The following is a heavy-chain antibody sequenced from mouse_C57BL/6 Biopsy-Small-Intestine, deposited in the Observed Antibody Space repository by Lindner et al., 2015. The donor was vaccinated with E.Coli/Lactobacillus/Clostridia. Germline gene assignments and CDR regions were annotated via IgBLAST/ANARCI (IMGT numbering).Heavy chain of an antibody. J-gene: IGHJ2*01. CDR1: GYTLTSYD. V-gene: IGHV1-66*01. Sequence: VQLQESGAELARPGASVKLSCKASGYTLTSYDITWVKQRPGQGLEWIEWIYPGSGTTKYNEKFRGKATLTADTSSSTAYMQLSSLTSEDSAVYYCARGKGAYFDYWGQGTTLTVSS. CDR2: IYPGSGTT. CDR3: ARGKGAYFDY.